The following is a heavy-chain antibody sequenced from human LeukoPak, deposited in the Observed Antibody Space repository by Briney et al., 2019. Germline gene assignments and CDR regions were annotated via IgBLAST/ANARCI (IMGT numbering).Heavy chain of an antibody. CDR2: IYYSGIT. CDR1: GGSISSSSYY. J-gene: IGHJ3*02. Sequence: SETLSLTCTVSGGSISSSSYYWGWIRQPPGKGLEWIGSIYYSGITYYNPSLKSRVTISVDTSKNQFSLKLSSVTAADTAVYYCASGAYAFDIWGQGTMVTVSS. D-gene: IGHD3-16*01. CDR3: ASGAYAFDI. V-gene: IGHV4-39*01.